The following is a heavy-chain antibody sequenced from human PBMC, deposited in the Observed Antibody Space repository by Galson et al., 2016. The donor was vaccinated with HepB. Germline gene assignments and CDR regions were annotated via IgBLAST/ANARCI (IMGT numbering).Heavy chain of an antibody. CDR3: ARGGSYPQSYFYFDL. Sequence: QSGAEVKKPGESLRISCKGSGYRFSDYWIGWMRQLPGKGLEWMGIVHPGGSDTRYSPSFQGQVIISADKSTDIAYMEWGSLKASDSGTYFCARGGSYPQSYFYFDLWGRGTLVSV. D-gene: IGHD3-16*02. J-gene: IGHJ2*01. V-gene: IGHV5-51*01. CDR2: VHPGGSDT. CDR1: GYRFSDYW.